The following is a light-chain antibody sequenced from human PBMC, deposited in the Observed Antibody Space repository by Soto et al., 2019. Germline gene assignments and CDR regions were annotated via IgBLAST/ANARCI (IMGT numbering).Light chain of an antibody. CDR1: QSISSW. V-gene: IGKV1-5*01. J-gene: IGKJ1*01. Sequence: DIQMTQSPCTLSASVVDRVTITCRASQSISSWLAWYQQKPGKAPKLLIYDASSLESGVPSRFSGSGSGTEFTLTISSLQPDDFATYYCQQYNSHGTFGQGTKVDIK. CDR3: QQYNSHGT. CDR2: DAS.